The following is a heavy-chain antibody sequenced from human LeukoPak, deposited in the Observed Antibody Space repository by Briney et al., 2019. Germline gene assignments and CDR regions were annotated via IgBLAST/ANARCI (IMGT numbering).Heavy chain of an antibody. J-gene: IGHJ5*02. Sequence: ASVKVSCKVSGYTLTDLSMHWVRQAPGEGLEWMGGFDPQDGETIYAQKFQGRVTMTTDTSTSTAYMELRSLRSDDTAVYYCARAVVPLGYCSSTSCYQIGVNWFDPWGQGTLVTVSS. CDR2: FDPQDGET. CDR1: GYTLTDLS. CDR3: ARAVVPLGYCSSTSCYQIGVNWFDP. D-gene: IGHD2-2*01. V-gene: IGHV1-24*01.